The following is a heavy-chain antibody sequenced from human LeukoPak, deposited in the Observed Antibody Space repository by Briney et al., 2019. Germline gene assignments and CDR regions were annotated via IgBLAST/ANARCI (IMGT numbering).Heavy chain of an antibody. CDR1: GFTFSSYS. CDR2: ISSSSSTI. Sequence: GGSLRLSCAASGFTFSSYSMNWVRQAPGKGLEWVSYISSSSSTIYYADSVKGRFTISRDNAENSLYLQMNVLRVEDTAVYYCARDIPRGSTHLDYWGQGTLVTVSA. J-gene: IGHJ4*02. CDR3: ARDIPRGSTHLDY. V-gene: IGHV3-48*04. D-gene: IGHD1-26*01.